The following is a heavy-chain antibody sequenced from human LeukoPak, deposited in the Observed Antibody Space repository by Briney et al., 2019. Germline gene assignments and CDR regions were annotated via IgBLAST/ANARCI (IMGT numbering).Heavy chain of an antibody. CDR2: IYYSGST. CDR3: ASTTSGWSHYFDY. D-gene: IGHD6-19*01. Sequence: SETLSLTCTISGGSLSSYYWSWIRRPPGKGLEWIGYIYYSGSTNYNPSLKSRVTISVDTSKNQFSLKLSSVTAADTAVYYCASTTSGWSHYFDYWGQGTLVTVSS. V-gene: IGHV4-59*08. J-gene: IGHJ4*02. CDR1: GGSLSSYY.